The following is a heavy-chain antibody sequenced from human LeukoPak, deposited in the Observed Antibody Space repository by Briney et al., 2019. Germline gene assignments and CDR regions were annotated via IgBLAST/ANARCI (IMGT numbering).Heavy chain of an antibody. CDR2: FSGSGDST. D-gene: IGHD2-2*03. Sequence: GGSLRLSCATPGFTFTSFPMTWVRQAPGKGLEWVSAFSGSGDSTYYADSVKGRFTISRDNSKNTLYLQMSSLRAEDTAVYYCAKRTSGFCSSTSCYGHDFWGQGTLVTVSS. V-gene: IGHV3-23*01. J-gene: IGHJ4*02. CDR1: GFTFTSFP. CDR3: AKRTSGFCSSTSCYGHDF.